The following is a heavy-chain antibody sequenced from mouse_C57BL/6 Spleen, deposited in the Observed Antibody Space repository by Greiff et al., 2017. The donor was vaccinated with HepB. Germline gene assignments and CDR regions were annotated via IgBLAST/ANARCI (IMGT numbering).Heavy chain of an antibody. CDR1: GFTFSSYA. CDR2: ISDGGSYT. CDR3: ARDRGLGYEYFAY. V-gene: IGHV5-4*01. J-gene: IGHJ2*01. D-gene: IGHD2-2*01. Sequence: EVQGVESGGGLVKPGGSLKLSCAASGFTFSSYAMSWVRQTPEKRLEWVATISDGGSYTYYPDNVKGRFTITRDNAKNNLYLQMSHLKSEDTAMYYCARDRGLGYEYFAYWGQGTTLTVSS.